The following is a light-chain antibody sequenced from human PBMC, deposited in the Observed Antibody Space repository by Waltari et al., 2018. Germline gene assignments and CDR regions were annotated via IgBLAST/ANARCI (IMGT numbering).Light chain of an antibody. CDR1: QSISSW. CDR3: QQYNTYSYT. CDR2: DAS. Sequence: DIQMTQSPSTLSASVGARVTITWRASQSISSWLGWYQKKPGKAPKLLIYDASSLESGVPSRFSGSGSGTEFTLTISSLQPDDFATYYCQQYNTYSYTFGQGTKLEIK. V-gene: IGKV1-5*01. J-gene: IGKJ2*01.